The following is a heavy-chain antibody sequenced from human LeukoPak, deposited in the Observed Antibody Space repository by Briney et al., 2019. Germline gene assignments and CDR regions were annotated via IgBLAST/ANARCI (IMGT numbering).Heavy chain of an antibody. Sequence: SVNVSCKASGGTFSSYAISWVRQAPGQGLEWMGGIIPIFGTANYAQKFQGRVTITTDESTSTAYMELSSLRSEDTAVYYCARNSGGYYYYFDYWGQGTLVTVSS. CDR3: ARNSGGYYYYFDY. J-gene: IGHJ4*02. V-gene: IGHV1-69*05. CDR1: GGTFSSYA. D-gene: IGHD3-22*01. CDR2: IIPIFGTA.